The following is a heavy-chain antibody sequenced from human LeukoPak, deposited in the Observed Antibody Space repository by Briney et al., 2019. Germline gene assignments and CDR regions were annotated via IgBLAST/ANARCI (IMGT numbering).Heavy chain of an antibody. CDR1: GFTVSSNY. Sequence: GGSLRLSCAASGFTVSSNYMNWVRQAPGKGLEWVSSITSTSTYTYYADSVKGRFTISRDNAENSLYLQMNSLRAEDTAVYYCARDPYSGSYGDYYYYYMDVWGKGTTVTISS. D-gene: IGHD1-26*01. CDR2: ITSTSTYT. J-gene: IGHJ6*03. CDR3: ARDPYSGSYGDYYYYYMDV. V-gene: IGHV3-21*01.